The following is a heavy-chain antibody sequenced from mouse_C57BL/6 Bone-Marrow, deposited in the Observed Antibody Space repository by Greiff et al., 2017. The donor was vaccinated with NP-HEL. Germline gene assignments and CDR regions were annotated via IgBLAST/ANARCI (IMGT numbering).Heavy chain of an antibody. Sequence: DVQLVESGGGLVQPGGSLKLSCAASGFTFSDYYMYWVRQTPEKRLEWAAYISNGGGSTYYPDTVKGRFTISRDNAKNTLYLQMSRLKSEDTAMYYCASHTYGFAYWGQGTLVTVSA. CDR1: GFTFSDYY. CDR3: ASHTYGFAY. V-gene: IGHV5-12*01. J-gene: IGHJ3*01. CDR2: ISNGGGST. D-gene: IGHD1-1*01.